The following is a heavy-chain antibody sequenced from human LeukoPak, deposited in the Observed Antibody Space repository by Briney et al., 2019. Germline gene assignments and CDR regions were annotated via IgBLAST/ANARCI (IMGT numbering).Heavy chain of an antibody. CDR1: GNSISSGDNY. CDR2: IYTSGST. CDR3: ARGGYCGGDCYFYY. V-gene: IGHV4-61*02. J-gene: IGHJ4*02. Sequence: PSETLSLTCTVSGNSISSGDNYWSWIRQPAGKGLEWIGRIYTSGSTNYNPSLKSRVTISGDTSKNQFSLRLSSVTAADTAVYYCARGGYCGGDCYFYYWGQGTLVTVSS. D-gene: IGHD2-21*02.